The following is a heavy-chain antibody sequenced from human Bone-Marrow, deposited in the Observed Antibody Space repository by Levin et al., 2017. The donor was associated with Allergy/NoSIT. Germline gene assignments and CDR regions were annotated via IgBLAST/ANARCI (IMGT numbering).Heavy chain of an antibody. V-gene: IGHV4-34*01. CDR2: INHSGST. D-gene: IGHD2-15*01. J-gene: IGHJ4*02. CDR1: GGSFSGYY. Sequence: PGGSLRLSCAVYGGSFSGYYWSWIRQPPGKGLEWIGEINHSGSTNYNPSLKSRVTISVDTSKNQFSLKLSSVTAADTAVYYCARSRLPRYCSGGSCYSLCYFDYWGQGTLVTVSS. CDR3: ARSRLPRYCSGGSCYSLCYFDY.